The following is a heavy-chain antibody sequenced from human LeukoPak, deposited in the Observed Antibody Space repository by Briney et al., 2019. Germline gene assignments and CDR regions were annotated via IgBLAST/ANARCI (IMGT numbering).Heavy chain of an antibody. CDR1: GFTVSSNY. CDR2: IYSGGST. CDR3: ATVTAALYYYGMDV. D-gene: IGHD2-21*02. Sequence: GGSLRLSCAASGFTVSSNYMSWVRQAPGKGLEWVSVIYSGGSTYYADSVKGRFTTSRDNSKNTLYLQMNSLRAEDTAVYYCATVTAALYYYGMDVWGQGTTVTVSS. J-gene: IGHJ6*02. V-gene: IGHV3-66*02.